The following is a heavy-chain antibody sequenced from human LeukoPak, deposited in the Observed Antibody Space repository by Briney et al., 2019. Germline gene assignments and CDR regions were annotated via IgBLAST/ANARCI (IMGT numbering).Heavy chain of an antibody. Sequence: GASVKVSCKASGYTFTSYGISWVRQAPGQGLEWMGWISAYNGNTNYAQKLQGRVTMTTDTSTSTAYMELRSLRSDDTAVYYCARVREKCGGDCFWDDPFDIWGQGTMVPVSS. J-gene: IGHJ3*02. CDR2: ISAYNGNT. CDR3: ARVREKCGGDCFWDDPFDI. CDR1: GYTFTSYG. D-gene: IGHD2-21*01. V-gene: IGHV1-18*01.